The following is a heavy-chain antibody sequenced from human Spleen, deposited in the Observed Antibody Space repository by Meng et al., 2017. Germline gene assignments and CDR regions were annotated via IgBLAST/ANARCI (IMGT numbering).Heavy chain of an antibody. CDR2: ISWDGGST. Sequence: GESLKISCAASGFTFDDYAMHWVRQAPGKGLEWVSLISWDGGSTYYADSVKGRFTISRDNSKNSLYLQMNSLRAEDTALYYCAKGSDYYGSGSYYYWGQGTLVTVSS. J-gene: IGHJ4*02. V-gene: IGHV3-43D*03. CDR1: GFTFDDYA. CDR3: AKGSDYYGSGSYYY. D-gene: IGHD3-10*01.